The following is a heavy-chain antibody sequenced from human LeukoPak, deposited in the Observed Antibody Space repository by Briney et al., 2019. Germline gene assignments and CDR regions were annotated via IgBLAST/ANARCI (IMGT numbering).Heavy chain of an antibody. J-gene: IGHJ4*02. Sequence: GGSLRLSCAASGFTVSSNYMSWVRQAPGKGLEWVSVIYSGGSTYYADSVKGRFTISRDNSKNTLYLQMNSLRAEDTAVYYCAKRGDYDILTGYLEYFDYWGQGTLVTVSS. V-gene: IGHV3-66*01. CDR3: AKRGDYDILTGYLEYFDY. CDR2: IYSGGST. D-gene: IGHD3-9*01. CDR1: GFTVSSNY.